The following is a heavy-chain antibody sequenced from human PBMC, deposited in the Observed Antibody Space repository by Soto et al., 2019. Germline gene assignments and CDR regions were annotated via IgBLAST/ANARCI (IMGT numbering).Heavy chain of an antibody. CDR1: GGSISSSSYY. CDR2: IYYSGST. CDR3: ARHLRYSNSANWFDP. Sequence: SETLSLTCTVSGGSISSSSYYWGWIRQPPGKGLEWIGSIYYSGSTYYNPSLKSRVTISVDTSKNQFSLKLSSVTAADTAVYYCARHLRYSNSANWFDPWGQGTLVTVSS. J-gene: IGHJ5*02. D-gene: IGHD6-6*01. V-gene: IGHV4-39*01.